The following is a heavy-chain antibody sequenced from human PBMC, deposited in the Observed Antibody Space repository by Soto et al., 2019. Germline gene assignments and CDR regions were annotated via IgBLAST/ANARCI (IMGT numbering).Heavy chain of an antibody. CDR2: ISYDGSNK. D-gene: IGHD6-19*01. CDR3: AKDLQGHSGIAVAVDYYYYGMDV. V-gene: IGHV3-30*18. Sequence: PGGSLRLSCAASGFTFSSYGMHWVRQAPGKGLEWVAVISYDGSNKYYADSVKGRFTISRDNSKNTLYLQMNSLRAEDTAVYYCAKDLQGHSGIAVAVDYYYYGMDVWGQGTTVTFSS. J-gene: IGHJ6*02. CDR1: GFTFSSYG.